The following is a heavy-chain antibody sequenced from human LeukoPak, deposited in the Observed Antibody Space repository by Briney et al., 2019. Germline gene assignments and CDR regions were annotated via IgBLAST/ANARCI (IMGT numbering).Heavy chain of an antibody. V-gene: IGHV3-21*01. CDR3: ARDRVAGIFDY. D-gene: IGHD6-19*01. CDR2: ISSSSSYI. Sequence: GSLRLSCAASGFTFSSYSMNWVRQAPGKGLEWVSSISSSSSYIYYADSVKGRFTISRDNAKTSLYLQMNSLRAEDTAVYYCARDRVAGIFDYWGQGTLVTVSS. J-gene: IGHJ4*02. CDR1: GFTFSSYS.